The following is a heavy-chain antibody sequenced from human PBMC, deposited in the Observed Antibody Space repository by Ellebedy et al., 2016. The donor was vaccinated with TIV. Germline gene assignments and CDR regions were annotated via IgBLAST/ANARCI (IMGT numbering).Heavy chain of an antibody. V-gene: IGHV1-3*01. J-gene: IGHJ4*02. CDR1: GYAFTHYG. CDR2: INGGDGYP. CDR3: ARSGDAWGIDF. D-gene: IGHD3-16*01. Sequence: AASVKVSCKASGYAFTHYGLHWVRPAPGQGLEWMAWINGGDGYPKYSWKFQGRVSFTRDTSATTAYMELSSLTSEDTAVYYCARSGDAWGIDFWGQGTLVTVSS.